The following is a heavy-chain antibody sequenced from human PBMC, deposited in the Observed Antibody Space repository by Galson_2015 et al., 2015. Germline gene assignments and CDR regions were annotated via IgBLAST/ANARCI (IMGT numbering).Heavy chain of an antibody. D-gene: IGHD3-10*01. CDR3: ARNFGSGTYYIDS. V-gene: IGHV4-59*01. CDR2: IYSSGST. Sequence: EPLSLPCTVSGGSLSRYYWSWIRQPPGKGLEWLGYIYSSGSTNYNPSLKSRVTISVDASKNQFSLKLSSVTAADTAVYYCARNFGSGTYYIDSWGQGTLVTVSS. J-gene: IGHJ4*02. CDR1: GGSLSRYY.